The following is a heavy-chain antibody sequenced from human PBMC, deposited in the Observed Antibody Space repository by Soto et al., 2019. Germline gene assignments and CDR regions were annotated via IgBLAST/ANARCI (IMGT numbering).Heavy chain of an antibody. J-gene: IGHJ4*02. CDR1: GYTFTGDY. CDR2: INPNSGGT. D-gene: IGHD5-18*01. V-gene: IGHV1-2*02. Sequence: ASVKVSCKASGYTFTGDYMHWVRQAPGQGLEWMGWINPNSGGTNYEQKFQGRVTMTRDTSISTAYMELSRLRAEDTAVFYCGRGGSDSPMAPGYWGQGTLVTVSS. CDR3: GRGGSDSPMAPGY.